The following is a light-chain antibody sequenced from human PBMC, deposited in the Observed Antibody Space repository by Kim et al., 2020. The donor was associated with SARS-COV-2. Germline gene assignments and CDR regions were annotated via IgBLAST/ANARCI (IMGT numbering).Light chain of an antibody. V-gene: IGKV1-9*01. CDR2: RAS. CDR3: QQMDRSPLT. J-gene: IGKJ4*01. CDR1: QDIGHY. Sequence: SASVGDRVTITCRASQDIGHYLAWYRQKPGKAPEVLIYRASTLQSGVPSRFSGSGSGTEFTLTISSLQAEDFTTYYCQQMDRSPLTFGGGTKVEI.